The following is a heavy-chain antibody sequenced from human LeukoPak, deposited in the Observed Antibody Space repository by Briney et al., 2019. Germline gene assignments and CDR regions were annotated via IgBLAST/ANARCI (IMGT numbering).Heavy chain of an antibody. CDR2: ISGSGGST. J-gene: IGHJ4*02. Sequence: QPGGSLRLSCAASVFTFSTYVMSWVRQAPGKGLEWVSAISGSGGSTYYADSVKGRFTISRDNSKNTLYLQMNSLGADDTAVYYCAKGNWRYFDYWGQGTLVTVSS. CDR1: VFTFSTYV. CDR3: AKGNWRYFDY. V-gene: IGHV3-23*01. D-gene: IGHD1-1*01.